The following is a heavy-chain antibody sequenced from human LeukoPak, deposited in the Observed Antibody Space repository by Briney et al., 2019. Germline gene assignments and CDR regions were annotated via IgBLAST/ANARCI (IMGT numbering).Heavy chain of an antibody. Sequence: KPSETLSLTCTVSGGSISLYYWSWIRQPPGKGLEWIGYFYDTRSPKYNPSPERRVTISVDMSRNQFSLNLTSATAADTAVYYCARGRGSLTYWGQGTLATVSS. V-gene: IGHV4-59*01. CDR1: GGSISLYY. CDR2: FYDTRSP. CDR3: ARGRGSLTY. J-gene: IGHJ4*02. D-gene: IGHD3-10*01.